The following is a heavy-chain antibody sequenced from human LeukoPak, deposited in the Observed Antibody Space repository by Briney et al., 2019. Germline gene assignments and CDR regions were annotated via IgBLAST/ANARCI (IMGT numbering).Heavy chain of an antibody. D-gene: IGHD1-20*01. CDR3: ARYNWNQRERLFDY. CDR1: GGTFSSYA. Sequence: GASVKVSCKASGGTFSSYAISWVRQAPGQGLEWMGGIIPIFGTANYAQKFQGRVTITADESTSTAYMELSSLRSEDTAVYYCARYNWNQRERLFDYWGQGTLVTVSS. V-gene: IGHV1-69*13. J-gene: IGHJ4*02. CDR2: IIPIFGTA.